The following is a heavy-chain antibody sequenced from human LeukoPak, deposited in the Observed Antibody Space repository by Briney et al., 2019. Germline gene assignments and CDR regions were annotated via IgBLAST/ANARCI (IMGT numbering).Heavy chain of an antibody. J-gene: IGHJ4*02. CDR3: ARGRMAGTYVFDY. V-gene: IGHV1-69*13. D-gene: IGHD6-19*01. CDR2: IIPIFGTA. CDR1: GDTFSSYA. Sequence: SVKVSCKASGDTFSSYAISWVRQAPGQGLEWMGGIIPIFGTANYAQKFQGRVTITADESTSTAYMELSSLRSEDTAVYYCARGRMAGTYVFDYWGQGTLVTVSS.